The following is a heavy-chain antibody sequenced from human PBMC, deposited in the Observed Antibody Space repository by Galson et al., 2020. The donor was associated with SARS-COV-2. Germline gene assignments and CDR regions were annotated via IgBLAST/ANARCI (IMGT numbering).Heavy chain of an antibody. D-gene: IGHD3-3*01. J-gene: IGHJ4*02. CDR2: FHPEDGET. CDR3: ATAFFSSASEFYFDY. V-gene: IGHV1-24*01. CDR1: GYTLTELS. Sequence: ASVKVSCKVSGYTLTELSIHWVRQAPGKGLEWMGGFHPEDGETIYAQKFQGRITMTEDSSTDTAYMELSSLRSEDTALYYCATAFFSSASEFYFDYWGQGTLVTVSS.